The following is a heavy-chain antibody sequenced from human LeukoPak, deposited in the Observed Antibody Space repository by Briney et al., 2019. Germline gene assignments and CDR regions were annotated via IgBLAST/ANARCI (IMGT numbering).Heavy chain of an antibody. D-gene: IGHD3-22*01. CDR3: AKGDPYYYDSSGYREDY. CDR1: GFTFSSYA. CDR2: ISGSGGST. J-gene: IGHJ4*02. Sequence: PGGSLTLSCVASGFTFSSYAMSWVRQAPGKGLEWVSAISGSGGSTYYADSVKGRFTISRDNSKNTLYLQMNSLRAEDTAVYYCAKGDPYYYDSSGYREDYWGQGTLVTVSS. V-gene: IGHV3-23*01.